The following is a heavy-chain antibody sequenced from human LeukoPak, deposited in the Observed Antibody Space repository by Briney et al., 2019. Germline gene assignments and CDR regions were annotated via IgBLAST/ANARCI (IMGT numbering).Heavy chain of an antibody. Sequence: VASVKVSCKAFGYTFTGYYMHWVRQAPGQGLEWMGWINPNNGNTNYAQKLQGRVTMTTDTSTSTAYMELRSLRSDDTAVYYCARDLGELMYYLGYWGQGTLVTVSS. D-gene: IGHD1-26*01. CDR3: ARDLGELMYYLGY. J-gene: IGHJ4*02. CDR1: GYTFTGYY. V-gene: IGHV1-18*04. CDR2: INPNNGNT.